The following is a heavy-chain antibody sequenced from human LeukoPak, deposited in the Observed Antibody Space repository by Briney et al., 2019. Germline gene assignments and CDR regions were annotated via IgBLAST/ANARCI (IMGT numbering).Heavy chain of an antibody. CDR3: ARVWGDIVVVPAAIKSPFDY. Sequence: SVKVSCKASGGTFSSYAISWVRQAPGQGLEWMGGITPNFGTANYAQRFQGRVTITTDESTSTAYMELSSLRSDDTAVYYCARVWGDIVVVPAAIKSPFDYWGQGTLVTVSS. CDR2: ITPNFGTA. D-gene: IGHD2-2*02. CDR1: GGTFSSYA. V-gene: IGHV1-69*05. J-gene: IGHJ4*02.